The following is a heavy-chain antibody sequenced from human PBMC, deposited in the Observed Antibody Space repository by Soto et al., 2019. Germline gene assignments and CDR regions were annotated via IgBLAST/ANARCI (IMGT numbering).Heavy chain of an antibody. Sequence: EVQLLESGGGLVQPGGSLRLSCAASGFTFSSYAMSWVRQAPGKGLEWVSAISGSGGSTYYADSVKGRFTISRYNSKNTLYLQKNSLRAEDTAVYYCAKGDPITIFGAYMDVWGKGTTVTVSS. J-gene: IGHJ6*03. CDR1: GFTFSSYA. CDR3: AKGDPITIFGAYMDV. D-gene: IGHD3-3*01. CDR2: ISGSGGST. V-gene: IGHV3-23*01.